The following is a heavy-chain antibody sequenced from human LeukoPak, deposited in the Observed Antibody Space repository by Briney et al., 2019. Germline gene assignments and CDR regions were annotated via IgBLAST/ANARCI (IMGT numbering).Heavy chain of an antibody. CDR2: ISSSSSYI. Sequence: PGGSLTLSCAASGFTFSSYSMNWVRQAPGKALEWVSSISSSSSYIYYADSVKGRFTISRDNAKNSLYLQMNSLRAEDTAVYYCARDAYSYGYSFDYWGQGTLVTVSS. CDR3: ARDAYSYGYSFDY. V-gene: IGHV3-21*01. J-gene: IGHJ4*02. D-gene: IGHD5-18*01. CDR1: GFTFSSYS.